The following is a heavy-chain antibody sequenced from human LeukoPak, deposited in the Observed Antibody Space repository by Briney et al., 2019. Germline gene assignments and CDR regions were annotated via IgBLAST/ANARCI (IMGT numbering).Heavy chain of an antibody. J-gene: IGHJ5*02. CDR2: MSSDGTTT. V-gene: IGHV3-74*01. CDR1: GFSSSDYW. D-gene: IGHD3-10*01. CDR3: ARGRGPYGWFDP. Sequence: GGSLRLSCAASGFSSSDYWMHWVRHAPGKGLVWVSRMSSDGTTTNYADSVKGRFTISRDNAKNTLYLRMNSLRAEDTAVYYCARGRGPYGWFDPWGQGTLVTVSS.